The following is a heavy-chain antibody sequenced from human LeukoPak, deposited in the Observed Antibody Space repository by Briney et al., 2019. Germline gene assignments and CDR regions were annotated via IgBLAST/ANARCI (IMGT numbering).Heavy chain of an antibody. Sequence: GASVKVSCKASGYTFTNYDINWVRRATGQGLEWMGWMNPNSGNTGYVQKFQGRVTMTRSTSISTAYMELSSLTSEDTAVYYCARVSLGYCSGGTCYFQDHWGQGTLVTVSS. CDR2: MNPNSGNT. J-gene: IGHJ4*02. D-gene: IGHD2-15*01. CDR1: GYTFTNYD. V-gene: IGHV1-8*01. CDR3: ARVSLGYCSGGTCYFQDH.